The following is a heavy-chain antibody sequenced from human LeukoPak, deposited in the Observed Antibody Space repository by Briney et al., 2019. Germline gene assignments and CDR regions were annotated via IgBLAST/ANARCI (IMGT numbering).Heavy chain of an antibody. CDR2: ISHSGST. V-gene: IGHV4-34*01. D-gene: IGHD3/OR15-3a*01. CDR1: GGSLSDYH. Sequence: SETLSLTCAVYGGSLSDYHWRWIRQPPGKGLEWIGEISHSGSTNYNPSLKSRLTESLDTPKNQFSLRLSSVTAADTAVSYCAGVEVGPSGNVIDYWGQGTLVTVSS. J-gene: IGHJ4*02. CDR3: AGVEVGPSGNVIDY.